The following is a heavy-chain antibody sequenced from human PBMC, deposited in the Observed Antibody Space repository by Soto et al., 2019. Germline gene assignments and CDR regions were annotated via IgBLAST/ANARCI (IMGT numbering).Heavy chain of an antibody. V-gene: IGHV3-7*05. Sequence: GGSLRLSCAASGFTFSNYWMSWVRQAPGKGLEWVANIQQDGSEKSYVDSVKGRFTISRDNAKNSLFLQMNSLRAEDTAVYYCAKMRGYSYFDSWGQGTLVTVSS. D-gene: IGHD3-22*01. J-gene: IGHJ4*02. CDR1: GFTFSNYW. CDR2: IQQDGSEK. CDR3: AKMRGYSYFDS.